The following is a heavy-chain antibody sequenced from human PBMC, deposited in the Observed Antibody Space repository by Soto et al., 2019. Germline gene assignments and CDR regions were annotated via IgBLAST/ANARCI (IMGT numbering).Heavy chain of an antibody. CDR3: ASFFFLQADVGIRADSAVSAFLLNRSTDL. J-gene: IGHJ2*01. V-gene: IGHV3-21*01. Sequence: KVLEWVSSISSSSSYIYYADSVKGRFTISRDNAKNSLYLQMNSLRAEDTAVYYCASFFFLQADVGIRADSAVSAFLLNRSTDL. CDR2: ISSSSSYI. D-gene: IGHD3-22*01.